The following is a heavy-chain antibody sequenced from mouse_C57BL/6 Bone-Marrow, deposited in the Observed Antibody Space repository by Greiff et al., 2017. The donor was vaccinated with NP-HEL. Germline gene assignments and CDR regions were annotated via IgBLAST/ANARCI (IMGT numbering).Heavy chain of an antibody. CDR1: GYTFTSYW. J-gene: IGHJ4*01. D-gene: IGHD2-1*01. CDR3: AREGDLLDAMDY. V-gene: IGHV1-69*01. Sequence: QVQLQQPGAELVMPGASVKLSCKASGYTFTSYWMHWVKQRPGQGLEWIGEIDPSDSYTNYNQKFKGKSTLTVDESSSTAYMQLSSLTSEDSAVYYCAREGDLLDAMDYWGQGTSVTVSS. CDR2: IDPSDSYT.